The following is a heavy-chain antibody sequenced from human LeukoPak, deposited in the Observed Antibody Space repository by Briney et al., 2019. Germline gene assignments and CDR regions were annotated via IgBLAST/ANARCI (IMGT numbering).Heavy chain of an antibody. CDR2: IRSDGSST. V-gene: IGHV3-64*01. Sequence: GGSLRLSCVASGFSFSAYIMHWVRQAPGKGLEYVSAIRSDGSSTFYPNSVKGRFTISRDNSKSSLYLQMGSLRAEDTAVYYCTRRYGGHSGWAGYHDSWGQGTLVTVSS. CDR1: GFSFSAYI. J-gene: IGHJ4*02. D-gene: IGHD6-19*01. CDR3: TRRYGGHSGWAGYHDS.